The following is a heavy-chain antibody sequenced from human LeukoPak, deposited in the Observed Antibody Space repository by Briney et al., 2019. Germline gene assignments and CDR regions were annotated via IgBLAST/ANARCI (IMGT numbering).Heavy chain of an antibody. J-gene: IGHJ4*02. V-gene: IGHV1-3*01. CDR2: INAGNGNT. CDR3: ARDYSGSYYRNTFDY. CDR1: GYTFTSYA. D-gene: IGHD1-26*01. Sequence: ASVKVSCKASGYTFTSYAMHWVRQAPGQRLEWMGWINAGNGNTKYSQKFQGRVTITRDTSASTAYMELSSLRSEDTAVYYCARDYSGSYYRNTFDYWGQGTLVTVSS.